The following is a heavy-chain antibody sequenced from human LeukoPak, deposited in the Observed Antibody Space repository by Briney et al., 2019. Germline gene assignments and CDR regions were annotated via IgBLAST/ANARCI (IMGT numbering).Heavy chain of an antibody. V-gene: IGHV4-39*07. CDR3: ARGAIIAVAGTYFDY. CDR1: GGSISSSSYY. D-gene: IGHD6-19*01. J-gene: IGHJ4*02. Sequence: SETLSLTCTVSGGSISSSSYYWGWIRQPPGKGLEWIGSIYYSGSTYYNPSLKSRVTVSVDTSKNQFSLKLSSVTAADTAVYYCARGAIIAVAGTYFDYWGQGTLVTVSS. CDR2: IYYSGST.